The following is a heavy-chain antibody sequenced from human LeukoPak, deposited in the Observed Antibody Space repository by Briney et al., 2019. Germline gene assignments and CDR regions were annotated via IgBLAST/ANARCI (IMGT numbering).Heavy chain of an antibody. CDR3: ARASDCGGDCYDNWFDP. D-gene: IGHD2-21*02. CDR2: ISSSSSYI. Sequence: PGGSLRLSCAASGFTFSSYSMNWVRQAPGKGLEWVSSISSSSSYIYYADSVKGRFTISRDNAKNSLYLQMNSLRAEGTAVYYCARASDCGGDCYDNWFDPWGQGTLVTVSS. J-gene: IGHJ5*02. V-gene: IGHV3-21*01. CDR1: GFTFSSYS.